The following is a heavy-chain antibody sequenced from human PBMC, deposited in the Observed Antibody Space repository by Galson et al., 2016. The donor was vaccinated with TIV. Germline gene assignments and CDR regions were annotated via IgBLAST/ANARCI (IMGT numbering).Heavy chain of an antibody. V-gene: IGHV1-69*06. J-gene: IGHJ6*02. D-gene: IGHD5-18*01. CDR1: GGTFSSYV. Sequence: SVKVSCKASGGTFSSYVFNWVRLAPGQGLEWMGGIIPLFRTTNYAQKFQGRVTITADKSTNTAYMELNSLKYGDTAVYYCATDRNTALDTYHYYYGMDVWGQGTTVIVSS. CDR3: ATDRNTALDTYHYYYGMDV. CDR2: IIPLFRTT.